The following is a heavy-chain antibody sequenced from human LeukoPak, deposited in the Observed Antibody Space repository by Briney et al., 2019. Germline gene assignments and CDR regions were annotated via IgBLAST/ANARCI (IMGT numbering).Heavy chain of an antibody. J-gene: IGHJ4*02. CDR2: IRNKAYDGTT. D-gene: IGHD6-13*01. Sequence: GGSLRLSCTASGFTFGDYAMSWFRQAPGKGLEWVGFIRNKAYDGTTQYAASVKGRFTISRDDSRSIAYLQMNSLKTEDTAVYYCTRDSRIAAVYYFAYWGRGTLVTVSS. CDR3: TRDSRIAAVYYFAY. V-gene: IGHV3-49*03. CDR1: GFTFGDYA.